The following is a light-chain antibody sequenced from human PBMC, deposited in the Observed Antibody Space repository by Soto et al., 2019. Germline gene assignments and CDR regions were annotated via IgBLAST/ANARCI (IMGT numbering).Light chain of an antibody. CDR1: QSVSSL. J-gene: IGKJ1*01. V-gene: IGKV3-11*01. Sequence: EIVLTQSPVTLSLSPGERATLSCRASQSVSSLLAWYQQKPGQAPRLLIYDASNRATGIPARFSGSGSGTDFILTISSLEPEDFAVYYCQQRSDWPRTFGQGTKVEIK. CDR2: DAS. CDR3: QQRSDWPRT.